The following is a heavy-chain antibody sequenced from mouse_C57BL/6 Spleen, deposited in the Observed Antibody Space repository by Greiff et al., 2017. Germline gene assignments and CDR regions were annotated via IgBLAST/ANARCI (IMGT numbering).Heavy chain of an antibody. CDR3: VRGLYDYDGRAMDY. CDR2: IRSKSNNYAT. D-gene: IGHD2-4*01. V-gene: IGHV10-1*01. CDR1: GFSFNTYA. J-gene: IGHJ4*01. Sequence: EVQLVESGGGLVQPKGSLKLSCAASGFSFNTYAMNWVRQAPGKGLEWVARIRSKSNNYATYYADSVKDRFTISRGDEESMLYLQMNNLKTEDTAMYYCVRGLYDYDGRAMDYWGQGTSVTVSS.